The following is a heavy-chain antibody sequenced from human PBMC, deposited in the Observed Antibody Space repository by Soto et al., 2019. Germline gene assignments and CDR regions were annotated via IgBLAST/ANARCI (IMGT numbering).Heavy chain of an antibody. Sequence: QGQLQQSGPGLVKPSQTLSLTCAISGDSVSSDITSWNWIRQSPSRGLEWPGRTYYRSKWYQDYAESVKSRITINPYTSKNQFSLELNSMPPEDTAVYYCARGNALDVWGQGTVVTVSS. J-gene: IGHJ3*01. CDR3: ARGNALDV. D-gene: IGHD3-10*01. CDR2: TYYRSKWYQ. CDR1: GDSVSSDITS. V-gene: IGHV6-1*01.